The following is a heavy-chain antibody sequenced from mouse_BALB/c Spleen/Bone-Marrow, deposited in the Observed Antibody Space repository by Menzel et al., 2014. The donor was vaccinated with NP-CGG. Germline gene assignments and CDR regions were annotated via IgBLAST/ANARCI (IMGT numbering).Heavy chain of an antibody. CDR3: ARGGISVDY. V-gene: IGHV1-80*01. CDR2: IYPGDGDT. CDR1: GYVFSTYW. J-gene: IGHJ2*01. Sequence: QVQLQQSGAELVRPGSSVKISCESSGYVFSTYWINWVKQRPGQGLEWIGQIYPGDGDTDYNGKFKDKATLTADKSSNTAYMQLSSLTSEDSAVYFCARGGISVDYWGLGTTLTVSS.